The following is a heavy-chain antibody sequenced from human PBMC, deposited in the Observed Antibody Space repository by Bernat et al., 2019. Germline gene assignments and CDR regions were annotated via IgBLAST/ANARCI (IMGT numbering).Heavy chain of an antibody. CDR3: ARQRAGSYYFDAFDI. D-gene: IGHD1-26*01. CDR1: GDSISSSSYY. Sequence: QLQLQESGPGLVKPSETLSLTCTVSGDSISSSSYYWGWIRQPPGKGLEWIGSIYYSGSTYYNPSLKSRVTISVDPSKNHFSLKLSSVSAADTAIYNCARQRAGSYYFDAFDIWGQGTMVTVSS. V-gene: IGHV4-39*01. J-gene: IGHJ3*02. CDR2: IYYSGST.